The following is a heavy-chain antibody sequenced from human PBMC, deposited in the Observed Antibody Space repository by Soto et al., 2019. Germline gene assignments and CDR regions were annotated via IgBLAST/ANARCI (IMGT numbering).Heavy chain of an antibody. D-gene: IGHD2-2*01. Sequence: GGSLRLSCAASGFTFSGYAMHGVRQPPGKGLEWVAVTSWDGNNKYYADSVKGRFTISRDNSKNTLYLQMNSLRAEDMAVYYCAKVVVPAAMVNYYYGMDVWGQGTTVTVSS. V-gene: IGHV3-30*04. CDR1: GFTFSGYA. CDR2: TSWDGNNK. CDR3: AKVVVPAAMVNYYYGMDV. J-gene: IGHJ6*02.